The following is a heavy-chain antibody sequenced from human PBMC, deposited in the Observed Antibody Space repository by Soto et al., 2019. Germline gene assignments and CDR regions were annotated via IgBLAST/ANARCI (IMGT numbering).Heavy chain of an antibody. D-gene: IGHD3-3*01. Sequence: LRRSCAASGCTFGTYSMNWVRQAPGKGLEWIAYINSDSDNIMYADSVKGRFTISRDNARNSLFLQMNSLTDEDTAVYYCARLYYDYVWGQGTTVTVSS. J-gene: IGHJ6*02. CDR1: GCTFGTYS. V-gene: IGHV3-48*02. CDR2: INSDSDNI. CDR3: ARLYYDYV.